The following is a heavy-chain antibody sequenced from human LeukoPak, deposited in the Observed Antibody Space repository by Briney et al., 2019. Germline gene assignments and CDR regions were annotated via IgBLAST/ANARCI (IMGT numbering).Heavy chain of an antibody. J-gene: IGHJ4*02. CDR3: ARGEDGDWALSGY. CDR1: GFTFSSYG. D-gene: IGHD4-17*01. V-gene: IGHV3-33*01. CDR2: IWYDGSNK. Sequence: PGRSLRLSCAASGFTFSSYGMHWVRQAPGKGLEWVAVIWYDGSNKYYADSVKGRFTISRDNSKNTLYLQMNSLRAEDTAVYYCARGEDGDWALSGYWGQGTLVTVSS.